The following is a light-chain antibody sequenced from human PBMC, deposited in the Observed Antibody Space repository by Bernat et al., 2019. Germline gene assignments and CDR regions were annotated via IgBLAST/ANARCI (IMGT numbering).Light chain of an antibody. CDR2: DAS. V-gene: IGKV1-33*01. CDR1: QDTSNY. Sequence: DIQMTQSPSSLSSSVGDRVTITSQASQDTSNYFNWYQQKPGKAPKPLIYDASNLETGVPSRFSGSGSGTDFTFTISSLQPEDIATYYCQQYDNLPFTFSPGTKVNIK. CDR3: QQYDNLPFT. J-gene: IGKJ3*01.